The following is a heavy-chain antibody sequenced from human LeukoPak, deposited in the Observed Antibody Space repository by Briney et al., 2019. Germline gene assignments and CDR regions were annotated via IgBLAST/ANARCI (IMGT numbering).Heavy chain of an antibody. CDR1: GFTFSSYA. Sequence: PGGSLRLSCAASGFTFSSYAMSWVRQAPGKGLEWVSAISGSGGSTYYADSVKGRFTISRDNSKNTLYLQMNSLRAEGTGVYYCAKYFSPYGTNGICYRWFDPWGQGTLVTVSS. D-gene: IGHD2-8*01. V-gene: IGHV3-23*01. CDR2: ISGSGGST. CDR3: AKYFSPYGTNGICYRWFDP. J-gene: IGHJ5*02.